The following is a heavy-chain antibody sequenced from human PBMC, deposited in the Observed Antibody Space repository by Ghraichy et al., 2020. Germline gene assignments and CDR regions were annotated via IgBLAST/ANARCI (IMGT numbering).Heavy chain of an antibody. CDR1: GGSFSGYY. V-gene: IGHV4-34*01. CDR2: LNHSGCT. J-gene: IGHJ4*02. CDR3: ARAGWMFRGLRSFDY. D-gene: IGHD4-17*01. Sequence: SETLSLTCAVYGGSFSGYYWSWIRQPPGKGLEWIGELNHSGCTNYNPSLKSRVTISVDTSTNQFSLKLSSVTAADTAVYYCARAGWMFRGLRSFDYWGQGTLVIVSS.